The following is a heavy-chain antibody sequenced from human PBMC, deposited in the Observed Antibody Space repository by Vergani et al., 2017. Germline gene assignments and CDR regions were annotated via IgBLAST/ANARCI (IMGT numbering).Heavy chain of an antibody. Sequence: QVQLQESGPGLVKPSETLSLTCTVPGGPISSYYWSWIRQPPGKGLEWIGYLYYSGSTNYNPSLKSRVTIPVDTSKNQFSLKLSSVTAADTAVYYCARIQGGGYNAFDIWGQGTMVTVSS. CDR1: GGPISSYY. CDR2: LYYSGST. V-gene: IGHV4-59*01. CDR3: ARIQGGGYNAFDI. J-gene: IGHJ3*02. D-gene: IGHD3-22*01.